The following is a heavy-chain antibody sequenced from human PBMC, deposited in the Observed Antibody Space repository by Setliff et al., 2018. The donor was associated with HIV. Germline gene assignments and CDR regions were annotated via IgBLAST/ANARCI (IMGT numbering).Heavy chain of an antibody. D-gene: IGHD3-22*01. CDR2: IQYSDSS. J-gene: IGHJ3*01. CDR3: ARSGYTSGFYWVFGAFGV. V-gene: IGHV4-59*01. CDR1: GGSISNYY. Sequence: LSLTCTVSGGSISNYYWSWIRQPPGKRLEWIASIQYSDSSHYNPSLQSRVTISVDTSTKQFSLYLSSVNETDTAVYYCARSGYTSGFYWVFGAFGVWGQGKLVTVSS.